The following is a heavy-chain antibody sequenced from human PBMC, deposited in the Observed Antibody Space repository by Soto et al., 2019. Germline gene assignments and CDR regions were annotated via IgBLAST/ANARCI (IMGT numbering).Heavy chain of an antibody. D-gene: IGHD5-18*01. CDR3: ARAGYSYGTGAFDI. CDR1: GFTVSSNY. V-gene: IGHV3-66*01. J-gene: IGHJ3*02. CDR2: IYSGGST. Sequence: EVQLVESGGGLVQPGGSLRLSCAASGFTVSSNYMSWVRQAPGKGLEWVSVIYSGGSTYYADSVKGRFTISRDTSKNTLYLQMNSLRAEDTAVYYCARAGYSYGTGAFDIWGQGTMVTVSS.